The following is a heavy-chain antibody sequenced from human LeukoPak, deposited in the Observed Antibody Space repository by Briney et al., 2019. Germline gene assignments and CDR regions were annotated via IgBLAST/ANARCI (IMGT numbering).Heavy chain of an antibody. CDR1: GGTFSSYA. D-gene: IGHD1-1*01. CDR2: IIPIFGTA. J-gene: IGHJ5*02. V-gene: IGHV1-69*06. CDR3: ARELRQYNWNDMGYNWFDP. Sequence: GSSVKVSCKASGGTFSSYAISWVRQAPGQGLEWMGGIIPIFGTANYAQKFQGRVTITADKSTSTAYMELSSLRSEDTAVYYCARELRQYNWNDMGYNWFDPWGRGTLVTVSS.